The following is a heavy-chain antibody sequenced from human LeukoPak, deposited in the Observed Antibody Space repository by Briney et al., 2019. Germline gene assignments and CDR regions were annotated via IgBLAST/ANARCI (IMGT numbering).Heavy chain of an antibody. CDR2: ISSGSSTI. V-gene: IGHV3-48*01. Sequence: GGSLRLSCAASGFTFTSHSMNWVRQAPGKGLEWVSYISSGSSTIYYADSVKGRFTISRDNAKNSLYLHMNSLRAEDTAVYYCARDDYGDYFFDYWGQGTLVTVSS. CDR3: ARDDYGDYFFDY. CDR1: GFTFTSHS. J-gene: IGHJ4*02. D-gene: IGHD4-17*01.